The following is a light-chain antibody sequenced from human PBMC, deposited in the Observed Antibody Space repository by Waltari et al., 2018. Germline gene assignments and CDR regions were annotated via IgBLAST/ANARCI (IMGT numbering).Light chain of an antibody. CDR2: SAS. CDR1: QGIAKL. V-gene: IGKV1-16*01. J-gene: IGKJ5*01. Sequence: DIQMTQSPSSLSASVGDGVIITCRASQGIAKLLAWYQQKPGKAPKSLIHSASTLHGGVPARFTGSGSWTDFNLTISGLQPEDLATYYCQQYFSYPITFGQGTRL. CDR3: QQYFSYPIT.